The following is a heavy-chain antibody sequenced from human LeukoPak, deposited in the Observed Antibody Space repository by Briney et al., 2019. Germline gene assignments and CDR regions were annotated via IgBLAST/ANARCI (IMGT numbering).Heavy chain of an antibody. CDR2: INHSGST. V-gene: IGHV4-39*07. D-gene: IGHD4-17*01. J-gene: IGHJ4*02. Sequence: SETLSLTCTVSGGSISSSSYYWGWIRQPPGKGLEWIGEINHSGSTHYNPSLKSRVTISVDTSKNQFSLKLSSVTAADAAVYYCARSIMTSVTTFGYWGQGTLVTLSS. CDR3: ARSIMTSVTTFGY. CDR1: GGSISSSSYY.